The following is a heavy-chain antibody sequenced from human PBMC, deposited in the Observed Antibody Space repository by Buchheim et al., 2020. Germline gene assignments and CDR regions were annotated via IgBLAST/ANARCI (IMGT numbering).Heavy chain of an antibody. CDR2: IYATGST. CDR3: AASSFLDTAMVFDY. V-gene: IGHV4-61*02. J-gene: IGHJ4*02. Sequence: QVQLQESGPGLVKPSQTLSLTCTVSGSSISSGSYYWTWIRQPAGKGLEWIGRIYATGSTHYHSSLQSRVSITLYTSKNHFSLTLSSVTAADTAVYYCAASSFLDTAMVFDYWGRGAL. CDR1: GSSISSGSYY. D-gene: IGHD5-18*01.